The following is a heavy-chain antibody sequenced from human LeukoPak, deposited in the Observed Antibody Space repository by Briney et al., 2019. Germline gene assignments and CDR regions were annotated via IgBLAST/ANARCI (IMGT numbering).Heavy chain of an antibody. Sequence: ASVKVSCKASGYPFTSYDINWVRQATGQGLEWMGWMNPNSGNTGYAQKFQGRITFSRNTSITTAYMELSSLRSEDTAVYYCARAIRADRRGSWFDPWGQGTLVTVSS. CDR3: ARAIRADRRGSWFDP. CDR2: MNPNSGNT. D-gene: IGHD6-6*01. CDR1: GYPFTSYD. J-gene: IGHJ5*02. V-gene: IGHV1-8*03.